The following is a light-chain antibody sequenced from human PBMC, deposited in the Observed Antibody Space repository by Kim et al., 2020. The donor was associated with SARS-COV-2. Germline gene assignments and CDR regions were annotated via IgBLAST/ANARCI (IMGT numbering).Light chain of an antibody. CDR2: DAT. Sequence: DIQMTQSPSSLSASVGDRVTITCQASQDISVYLNWYQQKPGKAPNLLIHDATNLQTAVPSRFSGSGSGTHFTLTISSLQPEDIATYYCDQYDNLSFGGGTKLEI. V-gene: IGKV1-33*01. CDR3: DQYDNLS. CDR1: QDISVY. J-gene: IGKJ4*01.